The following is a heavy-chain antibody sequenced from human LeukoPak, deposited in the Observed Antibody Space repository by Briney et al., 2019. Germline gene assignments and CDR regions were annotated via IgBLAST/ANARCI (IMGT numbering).Heavy chain of an antibody. CDR1: GGSFSGYY. V-gene: IGHV4-34*01. J-gene: IGHJ6*02. CDR2: INHSGST. CDR3: ARRPRYYYDSSGYPYYYYGMDV. Sequence: SETLSLTCAVYGGSFSGYYWSWIRQPPGKGLEWVGEINHSGSTNYNPSLKSRVTISVDTSKNQFSLKLSSVTAADTAVYYCARRPRYYYDSSGYPYYYYGMDVWGQGTTVTVSS. D-gene: IGHD3-22*01.